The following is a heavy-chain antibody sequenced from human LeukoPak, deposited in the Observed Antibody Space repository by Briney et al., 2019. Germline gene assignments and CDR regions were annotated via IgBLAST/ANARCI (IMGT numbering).Heavy chain of an antibody. V-gene: IGHV3-23*01. Sequence: AGGSLRLSCAASGFTFSSYAMSWVRQAPGKGLEWVSAISGSGGSTYYADSVKGRFTISRDNSKNTLYLQMNSLRAEDTAVYYCATYSYYYDSSGSLSYYFAYWGQGTLVTVSS. J-gene: IGHJ4*02. CDR2: ISGSGGST. CDR1: GFTFSSYA. CDR3: ATYSYYYDSSGSLSYYFAY. D-gene: IGHD3-22*01.